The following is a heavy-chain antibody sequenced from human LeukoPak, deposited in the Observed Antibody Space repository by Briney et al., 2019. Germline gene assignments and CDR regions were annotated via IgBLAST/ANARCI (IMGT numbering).Heavy chain of an antibody. CDR2: TQDDESNK. V-gene: IGHV3-30*02. CDR3: AKQMTERPHYYYMDV. J-gene: IGHJ6*03. CDR1: GFIFGSSG. Sequence: GGSLRLSCAASGFIFGSSGMHWVRQAPGKGLEWVAFTQDDESNKYYSDSVKGRFTISRDNSKNTLFLQMSSLRPEDTALYYCAKQMTERPHYYYMDVWGRGTTVTVSS.